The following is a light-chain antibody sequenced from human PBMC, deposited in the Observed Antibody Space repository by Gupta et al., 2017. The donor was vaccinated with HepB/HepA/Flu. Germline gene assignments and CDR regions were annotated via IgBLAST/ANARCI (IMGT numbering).Light chain of an antibody. CDR2: VGS. Sequence: DSVMSQTPLSLSVTPGQPASIACKSSQCRLHSDGKNYLYWYLQKPGQPPQLLIYVGSNRGSGAPDRFSGRGSGTDFTLKISLVEAEDVGVYYCRQSIQLPFTFGHGTKVDIK. CDR1: QCRLHSDGKNY. J-gene: IGKJ3*01. CDR3: RQSIQLPFT. V-gene: IGKV2D-29*01.